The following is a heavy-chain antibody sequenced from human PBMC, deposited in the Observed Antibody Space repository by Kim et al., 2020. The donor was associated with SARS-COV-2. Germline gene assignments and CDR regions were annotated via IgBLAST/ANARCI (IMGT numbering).Heavy chain of an antibody. CDR3: ARGDTAPDY. CDR2: SYT. J-gene: IGHJ4*02. D-gene: IGHD2-21*02. V-gene: IGHV5-10-1*01. Sequence: SYTNYSPSFQGHVTISTDMSITTAYVQWNSLKASDTAMYYCARGDTAPDYWGQGTLVTVSS.